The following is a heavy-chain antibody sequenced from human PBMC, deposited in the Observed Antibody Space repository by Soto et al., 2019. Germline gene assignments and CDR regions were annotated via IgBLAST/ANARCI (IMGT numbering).Heavy chain of an antibody. J-gene: IGHJ4*02. CDR3: SLWGGGSNFDY. CDR2: MNPNSGNT. V-gene: IGHV1-8*02. CDR1: GYTFTSYD. Sequence: ASVKVSCKASGYTFTSYDINWVRQATGQGLEWMGWMNPNSGNTGYAQKFQGIVTMTRNNSISTAYMELSSLRSEDSAVYYFSLWGGGSNFDYWGQGTLVTVSS. D-gene: IGHD3-16*01.